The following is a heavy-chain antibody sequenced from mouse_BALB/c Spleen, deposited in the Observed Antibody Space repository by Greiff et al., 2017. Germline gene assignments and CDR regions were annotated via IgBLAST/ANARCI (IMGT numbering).Heavy chain of an antibody. V-gene: IGHV5-6-4*01. Sequence: DVKLVESGGGLVKPGGSLKLSCAASGFTFSSYTMSWVRQTPEKRLEWVATISSGGSYTYYPDSVKGRFTISRDNAKNTLYLQMSSLKSEDTAMYYCTRGSDYGSSWDYWGQGTTLTVSS. CDR2: ISSGGSYT. CDR3: TRGSDYGSSWDY. D-gene: IGHD1-1*01. J-gene: IGHJ2*01. CDR1: GFTFSSYT.